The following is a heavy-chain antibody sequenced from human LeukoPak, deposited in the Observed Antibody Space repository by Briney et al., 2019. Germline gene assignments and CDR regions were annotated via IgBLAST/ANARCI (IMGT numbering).Heavy chain of an antibody. J-gene: IGHJ4*02. CDR3: ARHDTEYHFDRSGYSFDY. D-gene: IGHD3-22*01. V-gene: IGHV4-39*01. CDR2: IYYSGST. CDR1: GGSITSTSYY. Sequence: SETLSLTCSVSGGSITSTSYYWGWIRQPPGKGLEWIGYIYYSGSTYYNPSLKSRVSIFVDTSKSQFSLKLTSVTAADTAVYYCARHDTEYHFDRSGYSFDYWGQGTLVTVSS.